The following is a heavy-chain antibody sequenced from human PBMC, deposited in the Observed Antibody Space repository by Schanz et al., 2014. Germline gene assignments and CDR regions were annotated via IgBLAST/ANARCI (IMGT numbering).Heavy chain of an antibody. CDR2: LSEGGGGT. CDR1: GLIFSNYV. J-gene: IGHJ3*02. Sequence: EVQLLESGGGLVQPGGSLKLSCAASGLIFSNYVMSWVRQAPGKGLEWVSALSEGGGGTHYADSVRGRFTISRDNSKNTLYLQMNSLRAEDTAVYYCAKGRFGELSAFDIWGQGTMVTVSS. D-gene: IGHD3-10*01. V-gene: IGHV3-23*01. CDR3: AKGRFGELSAFDI.